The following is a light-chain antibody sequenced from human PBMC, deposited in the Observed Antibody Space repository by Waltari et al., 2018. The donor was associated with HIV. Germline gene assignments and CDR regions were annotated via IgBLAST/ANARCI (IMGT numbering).Light chain of an antibody. CDR2: EVI. CDR3: CSYAGTYTYVL. J-gene: IGLJ3*02. V-gene: IGLV2-11*01. CDR1: GSAVGGYAS. Sequence: QSALTQPRSVSGSPGQSVTISCTGTGSAVGGYASVPWYLQHPVKVPKLIFYEVIKRPSGVPDRFSGSKSGNTASLTSFGLQTEDEADYFCCSYAGTYTYVLFGGGTKLTVL.